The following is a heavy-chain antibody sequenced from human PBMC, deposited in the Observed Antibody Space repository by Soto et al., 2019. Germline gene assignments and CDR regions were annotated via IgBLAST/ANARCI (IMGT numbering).Heavy chain of an antibody. Sequence: EVQLVESGGGLVQPGGSLRVSCAASGFSFSSYWMSWVRQVPGKGLEWVADINEDGGEKYYADSVKGRFTISRDNAKNSVYLEMNNLRVGDTAVYSCAKSPMVRTFHYGLDVWGQGTTVTVSS. D-gene: IGHD2-8*01. CDR2: INEDGGEK. CDR3: AKSPMVRTFHYGLDV. CDR1: GFSFSSYW. J-gene: IGHJ6*02. V-gene: IGHV3-7*05.